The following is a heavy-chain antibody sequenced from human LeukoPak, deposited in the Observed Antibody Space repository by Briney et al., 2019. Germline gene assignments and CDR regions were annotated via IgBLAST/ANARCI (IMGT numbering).Heavy chain of an antibody. CDR1: GFTFSSSA. CDR2: ISGSGGST. V-gene: IGHV3-23*01. J-gene: IGHJ4*02. Sequence: GGSLRLSCAASGFTFSSSAMSWVRQVPGKGLKWVSGISGSGGSTYYADSVKGRFTISRDNSKNTLYLQMNSLRAEDTAVYYCAKSAGYYDILTGYYGPPLYWGQGTLVTVSS. CDR3: AKSAGYYDILTGYYGPPLY. D-gene: IGHD3-9*01.